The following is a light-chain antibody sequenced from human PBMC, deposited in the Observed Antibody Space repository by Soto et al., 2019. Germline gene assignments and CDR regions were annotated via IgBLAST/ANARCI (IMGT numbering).Light chain of an antibody. CDR1: QRISSY. CDR2: DAS. V-gene: IGKV1-33*01. CDR3: QQYDNLPLT. J-gene: IGKJ4*01. Sequence: DIQMTQAPSSLSASVGDRVTITCRASQRISSYLNWYQQKPGKAPKLLIYDASDLETGVPSRFSGSGSGTDFTFTINSLQPEDIATYYCQQYDNLPLTFGGGTKVDIK.